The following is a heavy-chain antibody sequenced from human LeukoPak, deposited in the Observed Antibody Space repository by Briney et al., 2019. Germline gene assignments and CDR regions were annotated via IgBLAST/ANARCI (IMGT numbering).Heavy chain of an antibody. D-gene: IGHD3-9*01. CDR1: GGSISSSSYY. CDR2: IYHSGST. Sequence: SETLSLTCTVSGGSISSSSYYWGWIRQPPGKGLEWIGSIYHSGSTYYNPSLKSRVTISVDTSKDQFSLKLSSVTAADTAVYYCAREGYDILTGYYAWFDPWGQGTLVTVSS. V-gene: IGHV4-39*07. CDR3: AREGYDILTGYYAWFDP. J-gene: IGHJ5*02.